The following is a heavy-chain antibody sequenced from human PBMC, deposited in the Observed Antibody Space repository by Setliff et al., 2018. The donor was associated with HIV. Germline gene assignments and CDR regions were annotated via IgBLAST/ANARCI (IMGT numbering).Heavy chain of an antibody. CDR2: INHSGST. J-gene: IGHJ6*02. CDR3: ARDSELGLNYHYGMDV. CDR1: GGSFSGYY. Sequence: PSETLSLTCAVYGGSFSGYYWSWIRQPPGKGLEWIGEINHSGSTNYNPSLKSRVTMSVDTSKNQFSLKLSSVTAADTAVYYCARDSELGLNYHYGMDVWGQGTTVTVSS. D-gene: IGHD1-26*01. V-gene: IGHV4-34*01.